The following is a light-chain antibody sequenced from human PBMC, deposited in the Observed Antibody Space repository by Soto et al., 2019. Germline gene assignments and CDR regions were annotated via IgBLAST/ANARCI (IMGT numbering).Light chain of an antibody. V-gene: IGLV2-14*01. CDR2: EVS. J-gene: IGLJ1*01. CDR1: SSDVGGYNY. Sequence: QPVLTQPASVSGSPGQSITISCTGTSSDVGGYNYVSWYQHHPGKAPKLMIYEVSNRPSGVSNRFSGSKSGNTASLTISGLQAEDEADYYCSSYTSSSLYVFGTGTKVTVL. CDR3: SSYTSSSLYV.